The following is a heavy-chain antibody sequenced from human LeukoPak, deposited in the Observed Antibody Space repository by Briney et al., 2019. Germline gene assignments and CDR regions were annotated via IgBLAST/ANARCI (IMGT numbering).Heavy chain of an antibody. CDR2: IYHSGST. Sequence: SQTLSLTCTVSGGSISSGGYYWSWIRQPPGKGLEWIGYIYHSGSTYYNPSLKSRVTISVDTSKNQFSLKLSSVTAADTAVYYCARDVRANSAFDIWGQGTMVTVSS. CDR3: ARDVRANSAFDI. J-gene: IGHJ3*02. D-gene: IGHD3-10*01. V-gene: IGHV4-30-2*01. CDR1: GGSISSGGYY.